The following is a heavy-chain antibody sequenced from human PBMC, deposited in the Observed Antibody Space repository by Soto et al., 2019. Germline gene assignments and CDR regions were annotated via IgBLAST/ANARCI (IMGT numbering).Heavy chain of an antibody. CDR2: IYWNDDK. J-gene: IGHJ6*02. Sequence: SGPTLVNPTQTLTLTCTLSGFSLNTGGGGVVWIRQPPGKALEWLALIYWNDDKRYSPSLKNRLIITKDTSRNQVVLTMTNMAPDDTGTYFCAHRPNWGINGLGAWGQGTTVTVSS. CDR3: AHRPNWGINGLGA. CDR1: GFSLNTGGGG. D-gene: IGHD7-27*01. V-gene: IGHV2-5*01.